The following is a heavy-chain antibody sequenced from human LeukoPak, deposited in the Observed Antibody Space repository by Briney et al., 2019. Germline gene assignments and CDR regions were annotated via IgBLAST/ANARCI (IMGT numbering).Heavy chain of an antibody. J-gene: IGHJ5*02. CDR1: GFTFSSYA. V-gene: IGHV3-30*04. D-gene: IGHD2-2*01. CDR3: ARDLGYQLPVGGWFDP. Sequence: GGSLRLSCAASGFTFSSYAMHWVRQAPGKGLEWVAVISYDGSNKYYADSVKGRFTISRDNAKNSLYLQMNSLRAEDTAVYYCARDLGYQLPVGGWFDPWGQGTLVTVSS. CDR2: ISYDGSNK.